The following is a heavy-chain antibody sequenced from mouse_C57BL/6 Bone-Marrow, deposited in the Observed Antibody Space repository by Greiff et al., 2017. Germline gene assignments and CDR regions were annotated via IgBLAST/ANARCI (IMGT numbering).Heavy chain of an antibody. V-gene: IGHV5-12*01. CDR3: ARGIYYYGSSYPYWYFDV. CDR1: GFTFSDYY. J-gene: IGHJ1*03. D-gene: IGHD1-1*01. CDR2: ISNGGGST. Sequence: EVQVVESGGGLVQPGGSLKLSCAASGFTFSDYYMYWVRQTPEKGLEWVAYISNGGGSTYYPNTVKGRFTISRDNAKNTLYLQMSRLKSEDTAMYYCARGIYYYGSSYPYWYFDVWGTGTTVTVSA.